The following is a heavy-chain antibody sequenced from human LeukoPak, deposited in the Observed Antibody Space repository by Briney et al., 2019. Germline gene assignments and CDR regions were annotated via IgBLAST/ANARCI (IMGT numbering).Heavy chain of an antibody. CDR1: GFTFSSYS. CDR3: AKDKGGSYYGYYFDY. CDR2: ISSSSSYI. Sequence: GGSLRLSCAASGFTFSSYSMHWVRQAPGKGLEWVSSISSSSSYIYYADSVKGRFTISRDNAKNSLYLQMNSLRAEDTAVYYCAKDKGGSYYGYYFDYWGQGTLVTVSS. V-gene: IGHV3-21*01. J-gene: IGHJ4*02. D-gene: IGHD1-26*01.